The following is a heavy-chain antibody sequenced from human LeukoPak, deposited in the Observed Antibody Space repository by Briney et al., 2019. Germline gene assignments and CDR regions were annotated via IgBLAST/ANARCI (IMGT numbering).Heavy chain of an antibody. CDR3: ARERRIVVVINDY. J-gene: IGHJ4*02. CDR1: GFTFSSYS. V-gene: IGHV3-21*01. CDR2: ISSSSYI. D-gene: IGHD3-22*01. Sequence: GGSLRLSCAASGFTFSSYSMNWVRQAPGKGLEWVSSISSSSYIYYADSVKGRFTISRDNAKNSLYLQMNSLRAEDTAVYYCARERRIVVVINDYWGQGTLVTVSS.